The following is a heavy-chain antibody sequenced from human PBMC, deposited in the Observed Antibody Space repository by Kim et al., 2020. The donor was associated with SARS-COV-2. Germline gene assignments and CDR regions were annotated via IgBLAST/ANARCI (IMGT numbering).Heavy chain of an antibody. CDR3: AREGDKYNYFDS. D-gene: IGHD1-1*01. CDR1: GGSMSNYY. V-gene: IGHV4-59*13. Sequence: SETLSLTCIVSGGSMSNYYWSWIRQPPGKNLEWIAYIFYDGSTTNYNSSLESRVTISVDTPKNQFSLKLRSVTAADSAVYYCAREGDKYNYFDSWGQGSLVTVSS. CDR2: IFYDGST. J-gene: IGHJ4*02.